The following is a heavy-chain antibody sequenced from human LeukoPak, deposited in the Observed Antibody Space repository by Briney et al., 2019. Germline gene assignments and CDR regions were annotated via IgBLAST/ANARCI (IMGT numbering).Heavy chain of an antibody. V-gene: IGHV1-69*05. J-gene: IGHJ4*02. Sequence: ASVKVSCKASGGTFSSYAISWVRQAPGQGLEWMGGIIPIFGTANYAQKFQGRVTMTTDTSTSTAYMELRSLRSDDTAVYYCARVSGSLLTSDYWGQGTLVTVSS. CDR3: ARVSGSLLTSDY. CDR1: GGTFSSYA. CDR2: IIPIFGTA. D-gene: IGHD3-22*01.